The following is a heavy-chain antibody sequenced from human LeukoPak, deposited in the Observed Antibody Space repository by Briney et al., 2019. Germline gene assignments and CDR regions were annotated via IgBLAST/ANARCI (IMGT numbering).Heavy chain of an antibody. V-gene: IGHV3-74*01. CDR1: GFTFSRHW. CDR3: ARICSSTDCLIPD. D-gene: IGHD2-2*01. J-gene: IGHJ4*02. CDR2: INSDASDT. Sequence: GGSLRLSCAASGFTFSRHWMHWVRQAPGKGLVWISRINSDASDTNYADFVKGRFTISRDNAKNTVYLQINSLRDEDTAVYYCARICSSTDCLIPDWGQGTLVTVPS.